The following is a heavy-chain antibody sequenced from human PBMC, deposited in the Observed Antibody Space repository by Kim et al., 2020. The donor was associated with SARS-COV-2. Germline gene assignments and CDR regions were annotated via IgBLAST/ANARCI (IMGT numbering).Heavy chain of an antibody. J-gene: IGHJ4*02. D-gene: IGHD6-19*01. Sequence: YADSVKGRFTIARDNAKTSLYLQMNSLRAEDTAVYYCARTRDSGWSYFDYWGQGTLVTVSS. CDR3: ARTRDSGWSYFDY. V-gene: IGHV3-21*01.